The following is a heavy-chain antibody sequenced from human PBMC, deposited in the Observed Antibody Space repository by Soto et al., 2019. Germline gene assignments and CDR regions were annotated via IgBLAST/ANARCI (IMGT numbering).Heavy chain of an antibody. CDR3: ARDTRDFWSGYYSNYGMDV. Sequence: ASVKVSCKASGYTFTSYGISWVRQAPGQGLEWMGWISAYNGNTNYAQKLQGRVTMTTDTSTSTAYMELRSLRSDDTAVYYCARDTRDFWSGYYSNYGMDVWGQGTSVTVSS. J-gene: IGHJ6*02. D-gene: IGHD3-3*01. CDR1: GYTFTSYG. CDR2: ISAYNGNT. V-gene: IGHV1-18*01.